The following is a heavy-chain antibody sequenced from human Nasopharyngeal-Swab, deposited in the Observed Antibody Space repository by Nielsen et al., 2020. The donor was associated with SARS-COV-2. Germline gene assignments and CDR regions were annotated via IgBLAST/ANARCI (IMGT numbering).Heavy chain of an antibody. CDR1: GGSISSSSYY. CDR3: ARYPYLRYFDPYYYYGMDV. V-gene: IGHV4-61*01. CDR2: IYYSGST. D-gene: IGHD3-9*01. Sequence: SETLSLTCTVSGGSISSSSYYWSWIRQPPGKGLEWIGYIYYSGSTNYNPSLKSRVTISVDTSKNQFSLKLSSVTAADTAVYYCARYPYLRYFDPYYYYGMDVWGQGTTVTVSS. J-gene: IGHJ6*02.